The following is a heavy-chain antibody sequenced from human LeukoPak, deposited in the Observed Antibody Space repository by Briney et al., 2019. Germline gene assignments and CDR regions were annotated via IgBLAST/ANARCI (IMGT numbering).Heavy chain of an antibody. V-gene: IGHV3-23*01. Sequence: PGGSLRLSCTASGFTFSSFAMSWVRQAPGEGLEWVSGLNGGGDKTFYADSVKGRFTLSRDNSKNTLFLQMSSPRADDTALYYCAKHVNYDISGALGSWGQGTLVAVSS. CDR2: LNGGGDKT. CDR1: GFTFSSFA. CDR3: AKHVNYDISGALGS. D-gene: IGHD3-22*01. J-gene: IGHJ4*02.